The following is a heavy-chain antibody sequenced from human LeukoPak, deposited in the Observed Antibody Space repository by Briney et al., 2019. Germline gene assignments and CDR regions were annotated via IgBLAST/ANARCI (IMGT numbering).Heavy chain of an antibody. Sequence: GGSLRLSCAASGFTFSRYGMDWVRQAPGKGLGWVAVISDDGSNKYYADSVKGRFTISRDNSKNTLYLQMNSLRAEDTAVYYCARARPAADYYYYGMDVWGQGTTVTVSS. CDR3: ARARPAADYYYYGMDV. CDR1: GFTFSRYG. CDR2: ISDDGSNK. J-gene: IGHJ6*02. V-gene: IGHV3-30*03. D-gene: IGHD6-25*01.